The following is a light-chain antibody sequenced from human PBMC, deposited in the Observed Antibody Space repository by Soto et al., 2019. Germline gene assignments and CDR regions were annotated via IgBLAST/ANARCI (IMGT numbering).Light chain of an antibody. Sequence: QSVLTQPASVSGSPGQSITISCTGTSSDVGGYNYVSWYQQHPGKAPKLMIYDVSNRPSGVSNRFSGSKSGNTASLTISGLQAEDEADYYCTSYTSSRTLVFGGVTKLTVL. CDR1: SSDVGGYNY. CDR3: TSYTSSRTLV. CDR2: DVS. V-gene: IGLV2-14*03. J-gene: IGLJ2*01.